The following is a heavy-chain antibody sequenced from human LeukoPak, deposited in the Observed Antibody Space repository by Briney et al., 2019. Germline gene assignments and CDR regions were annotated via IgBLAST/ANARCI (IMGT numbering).Heavy chain of an antibody. CDR3: ARDGTYSSGWYDY. CDR2: ISSSSSYI. D-gene: IGHD6-19*01. J-gene: IGHJ4*02. CDR1: GFTFSSYA. Sequence: GGSLRLSCAASGFTFSSYAMHWVRQAPGKGLEWVSSISSSSSYIYYADSVKGRFTISRDNAKNSLYLQMNSLRAEDTAVYYCARDGTYSSGWYDYWGQGTLVTVSS. V-gene: IGHV3-21*01.